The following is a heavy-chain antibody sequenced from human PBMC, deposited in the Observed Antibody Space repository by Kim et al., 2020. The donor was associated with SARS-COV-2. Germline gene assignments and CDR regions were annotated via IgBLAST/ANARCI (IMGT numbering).Heavy chain of an antibody. V-gene: IGHV5-51*01. CDR2: IYPGDSDT. D-gene: IGHD4-17*01. Sequence: GESLKISCKGSGYSFTSYWIGWVRQMPGKGLEWMGIIYPGDSDTRYSPSFQGQVTISADKSISTAYLQWSSLKASDTAMYYCARHADYGGNPRGWFDPWGQGTLVTVSS. J-gene: IGHJ5*02. CDR3: ARHADYGGNPRGWFDP. CDR1: GYSFTSYW.